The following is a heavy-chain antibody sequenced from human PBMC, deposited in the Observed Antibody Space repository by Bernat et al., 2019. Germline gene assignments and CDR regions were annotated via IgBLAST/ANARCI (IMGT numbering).Heavy chain of an antibody. Sequence: VQLVESGGGVVQPGRSLRLSCAASGFTFSSYSMNWVRQAPGKGLEWVSSISSSSSYIYYADSVKGRFTISRDNAKNSLYLQMNSLRAEDTAVYYCARDDRSGFDYWGQGTLVTVSS. CDR3: ARDDRSGFDY. CDR2: ISSSSSYI. J-gene: IGHJ4*02. D-gene: IGHD3-22*01. CDR1: GFTFSSYS. V-gene: IGHV3-21*01.